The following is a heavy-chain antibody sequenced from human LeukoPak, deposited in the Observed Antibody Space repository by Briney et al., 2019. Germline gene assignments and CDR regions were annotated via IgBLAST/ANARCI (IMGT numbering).Heavy chain of an antibody. CDR1: DGSISSSSHY. Sequence: PSETLSLTCTVFDGSISSSSHYWGWIRQPPGEGLEWIGSIYFSGSTYYSPSLKSRVTISVDPSTNQFSLKLSSVTAADTAVYFCTRLHWGSGGSGSFDYWGQGTLVTVSS. J-gene: IGHJ4*02. V-gene: IGHV4-39*01. D-gene: IGHD7-27*01. CDR2: IYFSGST. CDR3: TRLHWGSGGSGSFDY.